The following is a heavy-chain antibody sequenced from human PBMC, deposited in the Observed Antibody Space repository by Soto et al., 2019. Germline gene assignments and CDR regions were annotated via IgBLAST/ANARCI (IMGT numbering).Heavy chain of an antibody. Sequence: SSETLSLTCTVSGGSISSGGYYWSWIRQHPGKGLEWIGYIYYSGSTYYNPSLKSRVTISVDTSKNQFSLKLSSVTAADTAVYYCARDQRRAHGVLDYYYYGMDVWGQGTTVTVSS. CDR3: ARDQRRAHGVLDYYYYGMDV. V-gene: IGHV4-31*03. CDR1: GGSISSGGYY. CDR2: IYYSGST. J-gene: IGHJ6*02. D-gene: IGHD1-1*01.